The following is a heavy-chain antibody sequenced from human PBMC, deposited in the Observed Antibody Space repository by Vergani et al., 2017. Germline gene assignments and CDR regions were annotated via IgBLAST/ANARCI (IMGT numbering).Heavy chain of an antibody. J-gene: IGHJ4*02. CDR1: GGSISSSSYY. V-gene: IGHV4-39*07. CDR3: GLRLVDFDY. CDR2: IYYSGST. Sequence: QLQLQESGPGLVKPSETLSLTCTVSGGSISSSSYYWGWLRQPPGKGLEWIGSIYYSGSTYHNPSLKSRVTISVDTSKNQFSLKLSAVTAADTAVYYCGLRLVDFDYWGQGTLVTVSS. D-gene: IGHD3-9*01.